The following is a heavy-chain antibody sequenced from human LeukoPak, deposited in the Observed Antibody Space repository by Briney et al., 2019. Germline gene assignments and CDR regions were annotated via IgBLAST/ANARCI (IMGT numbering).Heavy chain of an antibody. Sequence: GGSLRLSCAASGFTFTNFWMHWIRQAPGKGQVWLSRINNDGRTGYADSVKGRFTISRDNAKNTVYLQMNSLRAEDTAVYYCARAGYGFDYWGQGTLVTVSS. CDR2: INNDGRT. CDR3: ARAGYGFDY. J-gene: IGHJ4*02. CDR1: GFTFTNFW. V-gene: IGHV3-74*01. D-gene: IGHD5-12*01.